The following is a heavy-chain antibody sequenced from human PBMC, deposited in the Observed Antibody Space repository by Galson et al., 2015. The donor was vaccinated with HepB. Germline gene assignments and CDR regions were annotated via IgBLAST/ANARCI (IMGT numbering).Heavy chain of an antibody. CDR2: INPNSGGT. V-gene: IGHV1-2*02. Sequence: SVKVSCKASGYTFTGYYMHWVRQAPGQGLEWMGWINPNSGGTNYAQQFQGRVTMTRDTSISTAYMELSRLRSDDTAVYYCARDLGVLPMGWGLGYWGQGTLVTVSS. J-gene: IGHJ4*02. CDR3: ARDLGVLPMGWGLGY. D-gene: IGHD3-3*01. CDR1: GYTFTGYY.